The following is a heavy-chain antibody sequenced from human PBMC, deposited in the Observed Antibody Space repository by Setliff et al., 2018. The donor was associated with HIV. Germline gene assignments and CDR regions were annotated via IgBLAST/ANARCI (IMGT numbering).Heavy chain of an antibody. CDR1: GYSFSNYA. CDR2: INGGNAIT. CDR3: ARAGYLLHYFDY. V-gene: IGHV1-3*01. J-gene: IGHJ4*02. D-gene: IGHD1-26*01. Sequence: ASVKVSCKASGYSFSNYAIHWVRQAPGQGLEWMGWINGGNAITKFSQKFQGRVTFTRDTSASTAYMELSSPRSEDTAVYYCARAGYLLHYFDYWGQGTLVTVSS.